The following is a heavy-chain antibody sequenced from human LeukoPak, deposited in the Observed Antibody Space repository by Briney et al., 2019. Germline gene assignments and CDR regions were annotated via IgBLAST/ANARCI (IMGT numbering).Heavy chain of an antibody. CDR3: ARGNSSSWYTHFDY. V-gene: IGHV3-64*01. CDR2: ISSNGGST. CDR1: GFTFSSYA. Sequence: GGSVRLSCAASGFTFSSYAMHWVRQAPGKGLEYVSAISSNGGSTYYANSVKGRFTISRDNSKNTLYLQMGSLRAEDMAVYYCARGNSSSWYTHFDYWGQGTLVTVSS. D-gene: IGHD6-13*01. J-gene: IGHJ4*02.